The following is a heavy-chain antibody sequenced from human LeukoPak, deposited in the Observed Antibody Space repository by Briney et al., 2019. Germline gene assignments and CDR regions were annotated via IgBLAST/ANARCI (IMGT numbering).Heavy chain of an antibody. CDR3: AKTTNSGSYLGWFDP. CDR2: ISGSGGST. D-gene: IGHD1-26*01. V-gene: IGHV3-23*01. CDR1: GFTFSSYA. Sequence: GGSLRLSCAASGFTFSSYAMSWVRQAPGKGLEWVSAISGSGGSTYYADSVKGRFTISRDNSKNTLYLQMNSLRAEDTAVYYCAKTTNSGSYLGWFDPWGQGTLVTVSS. J-gene: IGHJ5*02.